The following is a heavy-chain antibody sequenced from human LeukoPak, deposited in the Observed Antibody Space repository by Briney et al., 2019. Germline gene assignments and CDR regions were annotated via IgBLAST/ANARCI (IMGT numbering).Heavy chain of an antibody. D-gene: IGHD2-2*01. CDR3: AKDSAGRYCSITSCNFFDY. J-gene: IGHJ4*02. CDR1: GFTFSSYG. CDR2: ISYDGSNK. Sequence: PGRSLRLSCAASGFTFSSYGMHWVRQAPGKGLEWVAVISYDGSNKYYADSVKGRFTISRDNSKNTLYLQINSLRAEDTAVYYCAKDSAGRYCSITSCNFFDYWGQGTPVTVSS. V-gene: IGHV3-30*18.